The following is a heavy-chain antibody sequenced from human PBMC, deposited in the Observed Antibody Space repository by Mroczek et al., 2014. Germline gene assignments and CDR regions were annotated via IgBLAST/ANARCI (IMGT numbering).Heavy chain of an antibody. J-gene: IGHJ4*02. Sequence: ESGGGLVQPGGSLRLSCAASGFTFSSYAMSWVRQAPGKGLEWVSAISGSGGSTYYADSVKGRFTISRDNSKNTLYLQMNSLRAEDTAVYYCAKDRAITVFEVVSPLGFSSWGQGTLVTVSS. CDR1: GFTFSSYA. CDR3: AKDRAITVFEVVSPLGFSS. D-gene: IGHD3-3*01. V-gene: IGHV3-23*01. CDR2: ISGSGGST.